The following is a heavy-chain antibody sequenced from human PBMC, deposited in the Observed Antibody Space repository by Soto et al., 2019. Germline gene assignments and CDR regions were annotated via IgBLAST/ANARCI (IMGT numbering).Heavy chain of an antibody. Sequence: SETLSLTCTVSGGSISSYYWSWIRQPPGKGLEWIGYIYYSGSTNYNPSLKSRVTISVDTSKNQFSLKLSSVTAADTAVYYCARDHYLDYYGSGNNWFDPWGQGTLVTVSS. D-gene: IGHD3-10*01. CDR1: GGSISSYY. J-gene: IGHJ5*02. CDR2: IYYSGST. V-gene: IGHV4-59*01. CDR3: ARDHYLDYYGSGNNWFDP.